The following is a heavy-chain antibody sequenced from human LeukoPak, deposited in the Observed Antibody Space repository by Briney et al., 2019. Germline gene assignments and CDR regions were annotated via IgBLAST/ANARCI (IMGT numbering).Heavy chain of an antibody. CDR2: ISGSGGGT. V-gene: IGHV3-23*01. J-gene: IGHJ6*02. CDR3: ARDGRYCSSTSCYYGMDV. Sequence: GGSLRLSCAASGFSFSSYAMSWVRQAPGKGLEWVSAISGSGGGTYYAESVKGRFTISRDKSKNTLYPQMNSLRAEDTAVYYCARDGRYCSSTSCYYGMDVWGQGTTVTVSS. D-gene: IGHD2-2*01. CDR1: GFSFSSYA.